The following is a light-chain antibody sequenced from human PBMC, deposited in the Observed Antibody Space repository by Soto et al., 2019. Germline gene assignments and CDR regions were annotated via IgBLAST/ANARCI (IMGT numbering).Light chain of an antibody. V-gene: IGLV1-47*02. CDR3: AAWDDSLNGVV. CDR2: SSN. J-gene: IGLJ2*01. CDR1: SSNIGSNY. Sequence: QSVLTQPPSASGTPGQRVTISCSGSSSNIGSNYVYWYQQLPGTAPKLLIYSSNQRPSGVPDRFSGSKSGTSASLAISGLRSEDEADYYCAAWDDSLNGVVFGGGTKVTVL.